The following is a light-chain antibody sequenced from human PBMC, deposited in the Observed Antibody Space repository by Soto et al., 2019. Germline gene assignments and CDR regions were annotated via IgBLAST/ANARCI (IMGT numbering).Light chain of an antibody. CDR1: PGAVTSGHY. CDR2: ETT. CDR3: SLSYGGARLYVV. V-gene: IGLV7-46*01. J-gene: IGLJ2*01. Sequence: QAVVTQEPSLTVSPGGTGTLTCGSSPGAVTSGHYPSWFQQKAGQPPTTLIYETTNKHPWTPARFSGSLLGGKAALTLSGARPEDEADYYCSLSYGGARLYVVFGGGTKLTVL.